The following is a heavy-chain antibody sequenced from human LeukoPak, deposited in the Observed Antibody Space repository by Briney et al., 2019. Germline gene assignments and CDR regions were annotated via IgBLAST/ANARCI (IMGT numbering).Heavy chain of an antibody. J-gene: IGHJ4*02. Sequence: PGRSLRLSCAASGFTVSSNYMSWVRQAPGKGLEWVSVIYSGGSTYYADSVKGRFTISRDNSKNTLYLQMNSLRAEDTAVYYCARAYYYGSGFDYWGQGTLVTVSS. CDR1: GFTVSSNY. V-gene: IGHV3-66*01. CDR3: ARAYYYGSGFDY. CDR2: IYSGGST. D-gene: IGHD3-10*01.